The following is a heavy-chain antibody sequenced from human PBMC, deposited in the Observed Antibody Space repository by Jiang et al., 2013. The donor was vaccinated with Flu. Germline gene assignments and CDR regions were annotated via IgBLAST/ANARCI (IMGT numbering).Heavy chain of an antibody. CDR2: ISDSGGST. J-gene: IGHJ4*02. CDR1: GFTFSSYA. Sequence: SGGVLVQPGGSLRLSCAASGFTFSSYAMSWVRQAPGKGLEWVSGISDSGGSTYYADSVKGRFTISRDNSKNTLYLKMNSLRAEDTAVYYCTKHSGSYYRRYYFDYWGQGTLVTVSS. D-gene: IGHD1-26*01. CDR3: TKHSGSYYRRYYFDY. V-gene: IGHV3-23*01.